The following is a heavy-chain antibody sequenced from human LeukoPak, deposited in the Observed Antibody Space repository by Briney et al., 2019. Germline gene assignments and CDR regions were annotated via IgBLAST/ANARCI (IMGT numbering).Heavy chain of an antibody. CDR3: ARDMAAFLGDMKLGPSWDY. Sequence: ASVKVSCKASGYTFTSYYTHWVRQAPGQGLEWMGIINPSGGSTSYAQKFQGRVTMTRDTSTSSVYMELSSLRSEDTAVYYCARDMAAFLGDMKLGPSWDYWGQGTLVTVSS. D-gene: IGHD3-10*01. J-gene: IGHJ4*02. CDR1: GYTFTSYY. V-gene: IGHV1-46*01. CDR2: INPSGGST.